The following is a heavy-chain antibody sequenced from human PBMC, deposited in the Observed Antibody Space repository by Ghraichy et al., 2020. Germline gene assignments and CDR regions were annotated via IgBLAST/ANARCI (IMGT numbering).Heavy chain of an antibody. CDR2: IKQDGSEK. Sequence: GGSLRLSCAASGFTFSSYWMSWVRQAPGKGLEWVANIKQDGSEKYYVDSVKGRFTISRDNAKNSLYLQMNSLRAEDTAVYYCARDDYGVDYYYYGMDVWGQGTTVTVSS. D-gene: IGHD4-17*01. J-gene: IGHJ6*02. V-gene: IGHV3-7*01. CDR3: ARDDYGVDYYYYGMDV. CDR1: GFTFSSYW.